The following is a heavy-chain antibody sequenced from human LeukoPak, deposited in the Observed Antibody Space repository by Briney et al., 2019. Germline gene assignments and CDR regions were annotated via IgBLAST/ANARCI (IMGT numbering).Heavy chain of an antibody. V-gene: IGHV4-30-4*01. D-gene: IGHD3-10*01. CDR2: ISYSGGT. J-gene: IGHJ3*02. CDR3: ASTSKYIGSGRDDSFDI. CDR1: GGSISTGGYY. Sequence: SQTLSLTCTVSGGSISTGGYYWSWIRQPPGKGLEWIGYISYSGGTYYNPSLKSRVTISVDMSKSQFSLKMSSVTAADTAVYYCASTSKYIGSGRDDSFDIWGQGTMVTVSS.